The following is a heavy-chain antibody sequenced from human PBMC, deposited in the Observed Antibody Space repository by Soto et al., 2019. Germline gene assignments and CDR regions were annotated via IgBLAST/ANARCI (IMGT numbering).Heavy chain of an antibody. D-gene: IGHD5-12*01. CDR3: ANKVVAN. J-gene: IGHJ4*02. V-gene: IGHV3-66*01. CDR2: IYSGGST. Sequence: EVQLVESGGGLVQPGGSLRLACAVSGFTVSDNYMTWVRQAPGKGLECVSVIYSGGSTYYADSVKGRFTISREKSKNTLYLQMNRLPAEDTAVYYCANKVVANWGQGTLVTVSS. CDR1: GFTVSDNY.